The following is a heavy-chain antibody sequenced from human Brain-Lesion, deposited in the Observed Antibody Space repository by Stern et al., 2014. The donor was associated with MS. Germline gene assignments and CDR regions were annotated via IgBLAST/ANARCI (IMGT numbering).Heavy chain of an antibody. CDR3: ARRXVAVVGXXPPNYFDP. D-gene: IGHD4-23*01. V-gene: IGHV2-5*02. Sequence: QITLKESGPKLVKPTQTLTLTCIFSGFSLNTPGVGVGWIPQPPGKALEWLALIYWDGANLYNPSVKTMVPISNNPSKNQVVLTMSNXDXVDTGTYFXARRXVAVVGXXPPNYFDPWGQGTLVTVS. CDR2: IYWDGAN. CDR1: GFSLNTPGVG. J-gene: IGHJ5*02.